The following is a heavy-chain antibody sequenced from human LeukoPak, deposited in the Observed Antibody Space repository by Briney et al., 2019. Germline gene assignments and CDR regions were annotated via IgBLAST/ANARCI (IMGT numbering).Heavy chain of an antibody. CDR2: IYYYGST. CDR1: GDSVTSSSYS. D-gene: IGHD3-9*01. J-gene: IGHJ5*02. CDR3: ARGLGLVDWHWFDP. Sequence: SETLSLTCTVSGDSVTSSSYSWGWIRQSPGKGLEWIGTIYYYGSTNYNPSLKSRVTLSVDTSKNQFSLKLSSVTAADTAVYYCARGLGLVDWHWFDPWGQGTLVTVSS. V-gene: IGHV4-39*07.